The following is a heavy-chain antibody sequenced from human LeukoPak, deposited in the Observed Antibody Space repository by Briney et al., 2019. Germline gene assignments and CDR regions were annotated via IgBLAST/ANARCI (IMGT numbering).Heavy chain of an antibody. CDR3: ARESGRDFAD. CDR1: GYTFTSHG. CDR2: ISAYSGNT. J-gene: IGHJ4*02. V-gene: IGHV1-18*01. D-gene: IGHD2-21*01. Sequence: ASVKVSCKASGYTFTSHGITWVRQAPGQGLEWMGWISAYSGNTNYAQKLQGRVTMTTDTSTSTAYMELRSLRSDDTAVYYCARESGRDFADWGQGTLVTVSS.